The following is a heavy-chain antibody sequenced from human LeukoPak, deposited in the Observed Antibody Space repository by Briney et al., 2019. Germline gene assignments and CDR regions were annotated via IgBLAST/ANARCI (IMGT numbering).Heavy chain of an antibody. J-gene: IGHJ6*02. CDR1: GFSFGSSG. Sequence: GRSLRLSCAASGFSFGSSGMHWVRQAPGKGLEWVAVINYHGGGKFYADSVKGRFTISRDNSKNTLYLEMNSLRVEDTALYYCAAVVPAASPGHYYGIDVWGQGTTVTVSS. CDR3: AAVVPAASPGHYYGIDV. CDR2: INYHGGGK. D-gene: IGHD2-2*01. V-gene: IGHV3-30*03.